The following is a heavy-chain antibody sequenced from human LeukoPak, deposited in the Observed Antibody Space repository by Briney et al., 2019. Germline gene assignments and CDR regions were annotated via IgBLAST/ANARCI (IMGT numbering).Heavy chain of an antibody. Sequence: WGSLRLSCAAPGFTFSNSAMSWVRQAPGKGLEWVSTLSGSGITTYYADSVKGRFTISRDNSKNTLYLQMNSLRAEDTAVYYCAKGIYSSGWSYFDYWGHGTLVTVSS. CDR2: LSGSGITT. J-gene: IGHJ4*01. D-gene: IGHD6-19*01. CDR3: AKGIYSSGWSYFDY. CDR1: GFTFSNSA. V-gene: IGHV3-23*01.